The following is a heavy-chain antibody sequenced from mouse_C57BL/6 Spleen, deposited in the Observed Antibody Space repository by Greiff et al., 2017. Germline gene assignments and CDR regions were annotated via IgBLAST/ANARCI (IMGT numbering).Heavy chain of an antibody. D-gene: IGHD1-1*01. CDR2: ISAGGSYT. V-gene: IGHV5-4*01. CDR3: ARGGSSPHYFDY. CDR1: GFTFSSYA. J-gene: IGHJ2*01. Sequence: EVQVVESGGGLVKPGGSLKLSCAASGFTFSSYAMSWVRQTPEKRLEWVATISAGGSYTYYPDNVKGRFTISRDNAKNNLYLQMSHLKSEDTAMYYCARGGSSPHYFDYWGQGTTLTVSS.